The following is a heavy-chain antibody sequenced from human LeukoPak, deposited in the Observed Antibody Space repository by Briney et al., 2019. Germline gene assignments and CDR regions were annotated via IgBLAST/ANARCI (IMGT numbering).Heavy chain of an antibody. D-gene: IGHD3-3*01. CDR2: IDYSGRT. V-gene: IGHV4-39*07. CDR1: GDSIDSVSYY. J-gene: IGHJ6*03. CDR3: ARGIWSSPSKYYYYYYMDV. Sequence: SETLSLTCSVSGDSIDSVSYYWGWIRQAPGKGPEWIASIDYSGRTFYNPSLRSRVTISVDTSNNQFSLKLSSVTAADTAVYYCARGIWSSPSKYYYYYYMDVWGKGTTVTVSS.